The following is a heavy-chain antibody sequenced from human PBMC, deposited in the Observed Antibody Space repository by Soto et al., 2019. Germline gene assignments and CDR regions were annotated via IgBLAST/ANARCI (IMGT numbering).Heavy chain of an antibody. J-gene: IGHJ6*02. V-gene: IGHV3-11*05. CDR2: ISNSGIT. Sequence: QVRLVESGGGLVKPGGSLRLSCAASGFIFSDYYMTWIRQSPGKGLEWISYISNSGITNYSDSVKGRFTISGDNAKNSLYLQMDSRRAEDTAVYYCARENYYKMDVWCQGNTVTVSS. CDR3: ARENYYKMDV. CDR1: GFIFSDYY.